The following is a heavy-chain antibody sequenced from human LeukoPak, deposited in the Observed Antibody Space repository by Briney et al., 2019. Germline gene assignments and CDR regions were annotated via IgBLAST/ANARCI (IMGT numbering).Heavy chain of an antibody. D-gene: IGHD1-26*01. J-gene: IGHJ4*02. V-gene: IGHV1-69*05. CDR2: IIPIFGTA. Sequence: ASVKVSCKASGGTFSSYAISWVRQAPGQGLEWMGRIIPIFGTANYAQKFQGRVTITTDESTSTAYMELSSLRSEDTAVYYCARDIVGAEWRGNFDYWGQGTLVTVSS. CDR3: ARDIVGAEWRGNFDY. CDR1: GGTFSSYA.